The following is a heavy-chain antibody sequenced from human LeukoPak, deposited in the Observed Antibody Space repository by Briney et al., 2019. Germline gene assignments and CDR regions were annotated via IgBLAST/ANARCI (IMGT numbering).Heavy chain of an antibody. Sequence: GGSLRLSCAASGFTFSTYTMNWVRQAPGKGLEWVSSISSSSSYIYYADSVKGRFTISRDNAKNSLYLQMNSLRAEDTAVYYCAREQCSGGSCYSDYWGQETLVTVSS. V-gene: IGHV3-21*01. J-gene: IGHJ4*02. D-gene: IGHD2-15*01. CDR1: GFTFSTYT. CDR3: AREQCSGGSCYSDY. CDR2: ISSSSSYI.